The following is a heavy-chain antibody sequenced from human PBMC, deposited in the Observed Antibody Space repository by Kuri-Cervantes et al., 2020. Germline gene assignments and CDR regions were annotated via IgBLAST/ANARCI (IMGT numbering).Heavy chain of an antibody. D-gene: IGHD3-3*01. J-gene: IGHJ6*02. CDR3: ARGWSHTTTYYYYYGMDV. CDR1: GGSVSSGGYY. Sequence: SETLSLTCTVSGGSVSSGGYYWSWVRQPPGKGLEWIGYIYYSGSTNYNPSLKSRVTISVDTSKNQFSLKLSCLRSADTAVYYCARGWSHTTTYYYYYGMDVWGQGTTVTVSS. V-gene: IGHV4-61*08. CDR2: IYYSGST.